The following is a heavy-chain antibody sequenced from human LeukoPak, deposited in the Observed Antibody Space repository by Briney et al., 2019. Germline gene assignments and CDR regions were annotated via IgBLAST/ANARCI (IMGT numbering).Heavy chain of an antibody. CDR1: GFTFSSYA. CDR2: IKQDGSET. Sequence: PGGSLRLSCVASGFTFSSYAMSWVRQAPGKGLEWVANIKQDGSETYYVDSVKGRFTISRDNAKNSLSLQMNSLRAEDTAVYYCARQRGSGCLDYWGQGTLVTVSS. J-gene: IGHJ4*02. D-gene: IGHD6-19*01. V-gene: IGHV3-7*01. CDR3: ARQRGSGCLDY.